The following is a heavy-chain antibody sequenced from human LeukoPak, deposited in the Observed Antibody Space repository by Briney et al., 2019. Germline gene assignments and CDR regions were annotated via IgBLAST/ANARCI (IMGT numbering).Heavy chain of an antibody. CDR3: ARWRGGSVWFDP. V-gene: IGHV1-46*01. Sequence: ASVKVSCKASGYTFTSYYIHWVRQAPGQGLEWMGIINPSGGSSTYAQKFHARVTMTRDTSTSTVYMELSSPRSEDTAVYFCARWRGGSVWFDPWGQGTLVTVSS. CDR1: GYTFTSYY. J-gene: IGHJ5*02. CDR2: INPSGGSS. D-gene: IGHD2-15*01.